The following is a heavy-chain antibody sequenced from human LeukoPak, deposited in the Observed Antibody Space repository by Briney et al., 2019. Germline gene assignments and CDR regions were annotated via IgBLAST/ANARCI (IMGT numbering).Heavy chain of an antibody. D-gene: IGHD3-22*01. V-gene: IGHV3-74*01. CDR2: INEDGSTT. CDR1: GFTFSSNW. Sequence: GGSLRLSCAASGFTFSSNWMHWVRQAPGKGLVWVSRINEDGSTTNYADSVKGRFTISRDNSKNTLYLQMNSLRAEDTAVYYCAREAVEYYYDSSGYYGTYYFDYWGQGTLVTVSS. J-gene: IGHJ4*02. CDR3: AREAVEYYYDSSGYYGTYYFDY.